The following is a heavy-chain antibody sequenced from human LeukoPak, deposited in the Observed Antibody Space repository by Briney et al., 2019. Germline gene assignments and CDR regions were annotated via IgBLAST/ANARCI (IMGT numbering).Heavy chain of an antibody. CDR1: GFTFSSYG. J-gene: IGHJ4*02. D-gene: IGHD2-15*01. V-gene: IGHV3-33*06. CDR2: IWYDGSNK. Sequence: GGSLRLSCAASGFTFSSYGMHWVRQAPGKGLEWVADIWYDGSNKYYADSVKGRFTISRDNSKNTLYLQMNSLRAEDTAVYYCAKSGGWGSDYWGQGTRVTVSS. CDR3: AKSGGWGSDY.